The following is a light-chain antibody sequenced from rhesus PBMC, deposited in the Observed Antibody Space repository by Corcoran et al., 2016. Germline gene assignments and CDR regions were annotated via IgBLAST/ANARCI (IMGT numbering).Light chain of an antibody. CDR1: SSDIGGYNY. V-gene: IGLV2-32*02. Sequence: QAALTQPRSVSGSPGQSVTISCTGTSSDIGGYNYVSWYQQHPGTAPKLMIYEVSKRPSGVSDRFSGSKSGNTASLTISGLQAEDWADYYCSSYAGSNTGLFGGGTRLTVL. CDR3: SSYAGSNTGL. J-gene: IGLJ2*01. CDR2: EVS.